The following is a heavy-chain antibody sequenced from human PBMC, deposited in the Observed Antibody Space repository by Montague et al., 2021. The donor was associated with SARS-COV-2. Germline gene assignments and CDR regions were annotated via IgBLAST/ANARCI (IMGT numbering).Heavy chain of an antibody. V-gene: IGHV3-53*01. Sequence: SLRLSRAASGFTVSSNYMTWVRQAPGKGLEWVSVIYSGGSTYYADSVKGRFTISRDNSKNTLYLQLNSLRAEDTAVYYCARVGRDSAILPIAIHYGMDVWGQGTTVTVSS. CDR1: GFTVSSNY. D-gene: IGHD2-2*01. CDR3: ARVGRDSAILPIAIHYGMDV. J-gene: IGHJ6*02. CDR2: IYSGGST.